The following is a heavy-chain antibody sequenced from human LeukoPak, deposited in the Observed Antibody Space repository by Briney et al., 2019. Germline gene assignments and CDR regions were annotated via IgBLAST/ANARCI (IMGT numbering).Heavy chain of an antibody. CDR2: IHYSGST. CDR3: ARGRSSSSSAFDY. Sequence: SETLSLTCTVSGGSISSGGYYWSWIRQHPGKGLEWIGYIHYSGSTYYNPSLKSRVTISVDTSKNQFSLKLSSVTAADTAVYYCARGRSSSSSAFDYWGLGTLVTVSS. D-gene: IGHD6-6*01. J-gene: IGHJ4*02. CDR1: GGSISSGGYY. V-gene: IGHV4-31*03.